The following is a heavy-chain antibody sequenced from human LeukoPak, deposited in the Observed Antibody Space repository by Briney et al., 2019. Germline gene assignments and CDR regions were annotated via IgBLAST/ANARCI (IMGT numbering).Heavy chain of an antibody. V-gene: IGHV1-69*13. CDR3: ARSRRGYSGYEAADYCYYYGMDV. D-gene: IGHD5-12*01. Sequence: SVKVSCKASGGTFSSYAISWVRQAPGQGLEWMGGIIPISGTANYAQKFQGRVTITADESTSTAYMELSSLRSEDTAVYYCARSRRGYSGYEAADYCYYYGMDVWGKGTTVTVSS. CDR2: IIPISGTA. J-gene: IGHJ6*04. CDR1: GGTFSSYA.